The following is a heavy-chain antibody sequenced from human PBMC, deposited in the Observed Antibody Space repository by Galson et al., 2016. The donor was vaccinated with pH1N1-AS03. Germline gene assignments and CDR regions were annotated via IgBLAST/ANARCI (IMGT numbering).Heavy chain of an antibody. Sequence: SVKVSCKASGYTFTGFYVHWVRQAPGQGLEWMGWIDPNSGVTSYAQKFQAWVPMTRDTSSTTAYMEVSGLKSDDTAVYYCARDPRGPCTSTTCATAYYFGMDVWGQGTTVIVSS. CDR2: IDPNSGVT. V-gene: IGHV1-2*04. CDR3: ARDPRGPCTSTTCATAYYFGMDV. D-gene: IGHD2/OR15-2a*01. J-gene: IGHJ6*02. CDR1: GYTFTGFY.